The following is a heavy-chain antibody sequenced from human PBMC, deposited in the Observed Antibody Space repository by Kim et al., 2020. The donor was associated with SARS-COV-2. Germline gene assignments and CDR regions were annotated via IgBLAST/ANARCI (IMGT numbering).Heavy chain of an antibody. CDR3: TKEYGDSRGWFGY. Sequence: GGSLRLSCATSGFNFSACTMDWVRQAPGKGLEGVSYISAISSVLHYADSVNGRFAVSRDSSKSSLYLQMNSLRAEDTAIYYCTKEYGDSRGWFGYRG. V-gene: IGHV3-48*01. J-gene: IGHJ5*01. D-gene: IGHD6-19*01. CDR2: ISAISSVL. CDR1: GFNFSACT.